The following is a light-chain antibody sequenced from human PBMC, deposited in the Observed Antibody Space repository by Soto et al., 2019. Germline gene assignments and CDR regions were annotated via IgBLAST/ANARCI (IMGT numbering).Light chain of an antibody. V-gene: IGLV1-44*01. CDR2: RSN. J-gene: IGLJ2*01. CDR1: SSNIGSNS. CDR3: AAWDDSLYGVV. Sequence: LTQPPSASGTPGQRVTISCSGSSSNIGSNSVNWYQQFPGTAPKVLIYRSNQRPSGVPDRFSGSKSGTSASLAISGLQSEDEADYYCAAWDDSLYGVVFGGGTKVTVL.